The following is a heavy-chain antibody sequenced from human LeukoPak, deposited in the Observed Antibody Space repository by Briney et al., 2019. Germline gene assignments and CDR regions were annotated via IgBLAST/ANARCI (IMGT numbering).Heavy chain of an antibody. CDR3: AKDLATTFVGFNGMDV. CDR2: ISWQSSTK. J-gene: IGHJ6*02. Sequence: ALRLSCAASGFTFDDYAMHWVRQAPGKGLEWVAGISWQSSTKAYGDSENGRFTISRDNGKKLVYLEMNRLRGDDTALYYCAKDLATTFVGFNGMDVWGQGTTVTVSS. D-gene: IGHD1-14*01. CDR1: GFTFDDYA. V-gene: IGHV3-9*01.